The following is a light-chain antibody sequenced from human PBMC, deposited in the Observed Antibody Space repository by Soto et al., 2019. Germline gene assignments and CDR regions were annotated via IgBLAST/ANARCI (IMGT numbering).Light chain of an antibody. Sequence: DIQMTQSPSSLSASIGDRVTMTCRASQGIDKYLAWFQQRPGKAPRALIYAASRLHSGVPSRLSGSGSGTHFTLTISNLQPEDFATYYCHQYNIYPTFGQGTRLQI. CDR2: AAS. V-gene: IGKV1-16*01. CDR1: QGIDKY. J-gene: IGKJ5*01. CDR3: HQYNIYPT.